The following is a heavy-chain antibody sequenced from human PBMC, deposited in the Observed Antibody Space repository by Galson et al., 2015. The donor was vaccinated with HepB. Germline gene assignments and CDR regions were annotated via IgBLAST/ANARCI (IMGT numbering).Heavy chain of an antibody. J-gene: IGHJ5*02. D-gene: IGHD3-22*01. Sequence: SLRLSCAASGFTLSNYGMHWVRQAPGKWLEWVAVISYDGSNKYYADSVKGRFTISRDNSKNTLWLQMNSLSIEDTAMYYCAKNYYDGSGYHPLIESWGQETLVTVSS. CDR1: GFTLSNYG. CDR2: ISYDGSNK. V-gene: IGHV3-30*18. CDR3: AKNYYDGSGYHPLIES.